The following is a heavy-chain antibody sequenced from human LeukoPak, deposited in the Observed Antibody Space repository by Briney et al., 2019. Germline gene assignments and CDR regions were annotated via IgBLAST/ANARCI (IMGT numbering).Heavy chain of an antibody. J-gene: IGHJ4*02. V-gene: IGHV1-24*01. D-gene: IGHD6-13*01. CDR2: FDPEDGET. Sequence: ASVKVSRKVSGYTLTELSMHGVRQAPGKGLEWMGVFDPEDGETIYAQKFQGRVTMTEDTSTDTAYMELSSLRSEDTAVYYCATDGKQLVRRFDYWGQGTLVTVSS. CDR3: ATDGKQLVRRFDY. CDR1: GYTLTELS.